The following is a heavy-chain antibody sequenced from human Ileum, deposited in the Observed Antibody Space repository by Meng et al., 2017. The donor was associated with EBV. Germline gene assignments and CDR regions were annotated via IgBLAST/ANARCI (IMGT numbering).Heavy chain of an antibody. CDR3: AKLEHDTFYYFDY. D-gene: IGHD1-1*01. CDR2: LYYGGST. Sequence: HLQLQESGPGLVEPSEPLSLTCTISGDSIDTRSLSWGWIRQPPGKGLEWIGNLYYGGSTFYNSSLQSRVTISVGTSKNQLSLKLNSVTAADTAMYYCAKLEHDTFYYFDYWGQGTLVTVSS. CDR1: GDSIDTRSLS. V-gene: IGHV4-39*01. J-gene: IGHJ4*02.